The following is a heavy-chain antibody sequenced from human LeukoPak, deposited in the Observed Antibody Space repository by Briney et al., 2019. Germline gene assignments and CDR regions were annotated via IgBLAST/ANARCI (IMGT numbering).Heavy chain of an antibody. D-gene: IGHD1-26*01. J-gene: IGHJ5*02. CDR3: ARSRAFNSGAFDP. Sequence: SETLSLTCTVSGGSINSYYWSWIRQPPGKGLEWIGCIYYSGSSNYNPSLKSRVSISVDTSKNQFSLKLNSVTAADTAVYYCARSRAFNSGAFDPWGQGSLVTVSS. CDR2: IYYSGSS. V-gene: IGHV4-59*01. CDR1: GGSINSYY.